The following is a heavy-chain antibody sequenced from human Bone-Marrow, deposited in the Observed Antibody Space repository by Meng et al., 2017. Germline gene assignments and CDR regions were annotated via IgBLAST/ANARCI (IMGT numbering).Heavy chain of an antibody. D-gene: IGHD3-22*01. J-gene: IGHJ5*02. Sequence: QAQQWGAGFLKPSETLSLTCAVYGGSFSGYYWSWIRQPPGKGLEWIGEINHSGSTNYNPSLKSRVTMSVDTSKNQFSLKLSSVTAADTAVYYCARDGGTMIVVSWFDPWGQGTLVTVSS. CDR3: ARDGGTMIVVSWFDP. CDR1: GGSFSGYY. CDR2: INHSGST. V-gene: IGHV4-34*01.